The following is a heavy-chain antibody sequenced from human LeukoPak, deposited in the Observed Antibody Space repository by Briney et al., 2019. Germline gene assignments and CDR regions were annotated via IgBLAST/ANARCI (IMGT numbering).Heavy chain of an antibody. CDR2: LYYSGST. CDR3: ARKVPHLDY. J-gene: IGHJ4*02. CDR1: GISISTYY. Sequence: SETLSLTCNVSGISISTYYWTWIRQPRGQRLEWIGYLYYSGSTKYNPSLKSRVTISVDTSKNQFSLKLSSVTAADTAVYYCARKVPHLDYWGQGTLVTVSS. V-gene: IGHV4-59*12.